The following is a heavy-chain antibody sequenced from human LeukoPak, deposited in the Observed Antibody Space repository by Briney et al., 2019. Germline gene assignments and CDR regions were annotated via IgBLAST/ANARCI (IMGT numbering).Heavy chain of an antibody. CDR2: ISGSGDST. Sequence: GGSLRLSCAASGFTFSTYGMGWVRQAPGEGLEWVSSISGSGDSTYYADSVKGRFTISRDNSKNTLYLQMNSLRAEDTAVYYCARGLISQYYYGSGSYAVRDDYYYYMDVWGKGTTVTISS. D-gene: IGHD3-10*01. CDR1: GFTFSTYG. J-gene: IGHJ6*03. CDR3: ARGLISQYYYGSGSYAVRDDYYYYMDV. V-gene: IGHV3-23*01.